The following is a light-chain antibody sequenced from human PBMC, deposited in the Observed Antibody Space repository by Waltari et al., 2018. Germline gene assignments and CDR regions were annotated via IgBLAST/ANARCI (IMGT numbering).Light chain of an antibody. J-gene: IGLJ2*01. CDR3: GTWDVSLTAAV. Sequence: QSVLTQPPSVSAAPGQKVTIPCSGDSSNIGHNPVSWYQQPPGTAPKLLIYDNNKRPSGIPDRFSGSKSGTSATLGITGLQTGDEADYYCGTWDVSLTAAVFGGGTTVSVL. CDR1: SSNIGHNP. CDR2: DNN. V-gene: IGLV1-51*01.